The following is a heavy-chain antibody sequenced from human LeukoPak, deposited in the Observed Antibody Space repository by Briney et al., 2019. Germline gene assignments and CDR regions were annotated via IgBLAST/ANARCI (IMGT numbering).Heavy chain of an antibody. CDR2: ISGNSDTT. CDR3: AKEGIKESPREFDY. CDR1: GFTFSNYG. V-gene: IGHV3-23*01. Sequence: GGSLRLSCAASGFTFSNYGMNWVRQAPGKGLEWVSVISGNSDTTHYADSVKGRFTISRDNSKNTLYLQMNSLRVEDTAVYYCAKEGIKESPREFDYWGQGSLVTVSS. D-gene: IGHD1-26*01. J-gene: IGHJ4*02.